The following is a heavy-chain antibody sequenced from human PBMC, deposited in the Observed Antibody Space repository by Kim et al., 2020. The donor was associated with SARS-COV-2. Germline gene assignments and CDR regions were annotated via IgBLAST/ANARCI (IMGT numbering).Heavy chain of an antibody. Sequence: ASVKVSCKASGYTFTGYYMHWVRQAPGQGLEWMGWINPNSGGTNYAQKFQGWVTMTRDTSISTAYMELSRLRSDDTAVYYCARGAIFGVVYYYYYMDVWGKGTTVTVSS. CDR3: ARGAIFGVVYYYYYMDV. J-gene: IGHJ6*03. D-gene: IGHD3-3*01. CDR1: GYTFTGYY. V-gene: IGHV1-2*04. CDR2: INPNSGGT.